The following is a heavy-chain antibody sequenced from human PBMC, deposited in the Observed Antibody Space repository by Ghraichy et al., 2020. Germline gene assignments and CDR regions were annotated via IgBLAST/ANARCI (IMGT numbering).Heavy chain of an antibody. CDR2: TTANGGST. D-gene: IGHD3-10*01. J-gene: IGHJ4*02. V-gene: IGHV3-23*01. Sequence: LSLTCAVSGFPFKNYAMSWVRQAPGEGLEWVSTTTANGGSTFYADSMQGRFTISRDNYKNTLFLKINYLRAEETSLYFCAKPKYYFGSGREGFDSGGQGALVFVSS. CDR1: GFPFKNYA. CDR3: AKPKYYFGSGREGFDS.